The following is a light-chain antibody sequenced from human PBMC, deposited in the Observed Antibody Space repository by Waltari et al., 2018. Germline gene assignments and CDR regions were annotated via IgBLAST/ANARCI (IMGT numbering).Light chain of an antibody. Sequence: SYVLTQPPSVSVAPGKTARITCGGANVGGKSVTWYPQKPGQAPVLVVYDDTDRPSGIPERFSGSNSGNTAALTISGVEVGDEADYYCQVWLSSNDDVVFGGGTKLTVL. CDR1: NVGGKS. CDR3: QVWLSSNDDVV. CDR2: DDT. J-gene: IGLJ2*01. V-gene: IGLV3-21*03.